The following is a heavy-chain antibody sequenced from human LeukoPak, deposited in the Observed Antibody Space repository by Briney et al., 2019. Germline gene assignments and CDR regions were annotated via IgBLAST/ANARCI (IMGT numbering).Heavy chain of an antibody. CDR3: ARGSATMTSRAPFDY. CDR1: GFTFSNLA. D-gene: IGHD4-17*01. CDR2: ISYDGINK. J-gene: IGHJ4*02. Sequence: GGSLRLSCAVSGFTFSNLAMHWVRQAPGKGLEWVALISYDGINKYFVDSVKGRFTISRDNSKNTLYLQMNSLRAEDTALYYCARGSATMTSRAPFDYWGQGTLVTVSS. V-gene: IGHV3-30*04.